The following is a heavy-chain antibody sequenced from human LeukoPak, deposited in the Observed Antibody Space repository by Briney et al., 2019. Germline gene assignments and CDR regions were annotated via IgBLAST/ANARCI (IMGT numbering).Heavy chain of an antibody. V-gene: IGHV3-33*01. CDR2: IWYDGSNK. J-gene: IGHJ6*03. CDR3: ARGRIDYDSSGYYYGYYYYYMDV. Sequence: GGSLRLSCAASGFTFSSYGMHWVRQAPGKGLEWVAVIWYDGSNKYYADSVKGRFTISRDNSKNTLYLQMNSLRAEDTAVYYCARGRIDYDSSGYYYGYYYYYMDVWGKGTTVTVSS. CDR1: GFTFSSYG. D-gene: IGHD3-22*01.